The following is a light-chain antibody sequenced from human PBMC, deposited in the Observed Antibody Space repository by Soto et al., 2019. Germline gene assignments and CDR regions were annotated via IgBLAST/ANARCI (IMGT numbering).Light chain of an antibody. CDR2: DTS. CDR1: QSVSGS. J-gene: IGKJ4*01. V-gene: IGKV3-11*01. CDR3: QQRSNWPPALT. Sequence: ELVLTQSPATLSLSPGDRATLSCRASQSVSGSLAWYQQKPGQAPRLLIYDTSNRATGIPARFSGSGSGPDFTLTISSLEPEDFAVYYCQQRSNWPPALTCGGGTKVQIK.